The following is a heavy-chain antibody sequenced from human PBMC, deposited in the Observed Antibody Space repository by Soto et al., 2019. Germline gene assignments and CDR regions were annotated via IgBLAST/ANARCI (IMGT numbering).Heavy chain of an antibody. D-gene: IGHD3-3*01. J-gene: IGHJ2*01. CDR2: IYYSGST. V-gene: IGHV4-31*03. CDR1: GGSISSGGYY. Sequence: QVQLQESGPGLVKPSQTLCLTCTVFGGSISSGGYYWSWIRQHPGKGLEWIGYIYYSGSTYYNPSLKSRVTISVDTSKNQFSLKLSSVTAADTAVYYCARGPDSSHWYFDLWGRGTLVTVSS. CDR3: ARGPDSSHWYFDL.